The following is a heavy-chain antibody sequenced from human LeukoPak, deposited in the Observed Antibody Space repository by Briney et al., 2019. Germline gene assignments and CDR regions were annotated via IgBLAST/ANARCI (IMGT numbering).Heavy chain of an antibody. Sequence: GGSLRLSCAASGFTFDDYAMHWVRQAPGKGLEWVSGISWNSGSIGYADSVKGRFTISRDNAKNSLYLQMNSLRAEDTALYYCAKSWVKRRPQTYYYYGMDVWGQGTTVTVSS. CDR3: AKSWVKRRPQTYYYYGMDV. CDR1: GFTFDDYA. V-gene: IGHV3-9*01. J-gene: IGHJ6*02. CDR2: ISWNSGSI. D-gene: IGHD6-25*01.